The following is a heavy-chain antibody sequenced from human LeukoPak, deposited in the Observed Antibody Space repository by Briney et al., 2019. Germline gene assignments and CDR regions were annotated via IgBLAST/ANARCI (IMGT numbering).Heavy chain of an antibody. V-gene: IGHV4-59*01. CDR2: VYYSGTT. Sequence: PSETLPLTCTVSGGSISSYYWSWIRQPAGKGLEWIGYVYYSGTTKYNPSLKSGVVISVDTSKNQFSLELTSVTPADTAVYYCARLLVRGAIYYFDLWGRGALVTVSS. D-gene: IGHD3-10*01. CDR3: ARLLVRGAIYYFDL. CDR1: GGSISSYY. J-gene: IGHJ2*01.